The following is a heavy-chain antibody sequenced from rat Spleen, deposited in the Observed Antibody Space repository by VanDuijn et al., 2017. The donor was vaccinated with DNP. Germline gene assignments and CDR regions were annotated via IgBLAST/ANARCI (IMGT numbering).Heavy chain of an antibody. J-gene: IGHJ2*01. CDR1: GFTFSAYY. D-gene: IGHD4-3*01. Sequence: EVQLVESGGGLVQPGRSLKLSCAASGFTFSAYYMAWVRQAPAKGLEWVAYIGSPAYAPYYADSVKGRFTISRDNAKSTLHLQMNSLRSEDMATYYCARWNSGHFDYWGQGVMVPVSS. CDR3: ARWNSGHFDY. CDR2: IGSPAYAP. V-gene: IGHV5-22*01.